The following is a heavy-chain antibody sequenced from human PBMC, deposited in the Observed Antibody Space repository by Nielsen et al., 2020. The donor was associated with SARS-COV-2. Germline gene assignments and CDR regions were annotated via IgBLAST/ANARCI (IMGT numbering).Heavy chain of an antibody. Sequence: GGSLRLSCAASGFTFSSYEMNWVRQAPGKGLEWVSYISSSGSTIYYADSVKGRFTISRDNAKNSLYLQMNSLRAEDTAVYYCARAEGDIVVTFYDYWGQGTLVTVSS. CDR2: ISSSGSTI. CDR3: ARAEGDIVVTFYDY. J-gene: IGHJ4*02. D-gene: IGHD5-12*01. V-gene: IGHV3-48*03. CDR1: GFTFSSYE.